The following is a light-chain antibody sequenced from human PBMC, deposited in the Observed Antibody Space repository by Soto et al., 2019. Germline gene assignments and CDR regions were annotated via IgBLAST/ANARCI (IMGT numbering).Light chain of an antibody. V-gene: IGLV1-44*01. Sequence: QSVLTQPPSASGTPGQRVTISCSGSSSNIGSNPVHWYQQVPGTAPKLLIHTNNQRPSGVPARFSGSKSGTSASLAISGLQSEDEADYYCAAWDDSLNGVLFGGGTKVTVL. CDR1: SSNIGSNP. CDR3: AAWDDSLNGVL. J-gene: IGLJ2*01. CDR2: TNN.